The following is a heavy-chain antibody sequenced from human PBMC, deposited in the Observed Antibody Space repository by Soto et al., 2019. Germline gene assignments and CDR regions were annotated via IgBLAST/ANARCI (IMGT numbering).Heavy chain of an antibody. CDR1: GGSISSGGYY. J-gene: IGHJ4*02. CDR3: ARGREDIVATIIGYYFDY. Sequence: SETLSLTCTVSGGSISSGGYYWSWIRQHPGKGLEWIGYIYYSGSTYYNPSLKSRVTISVDTSKNQSSLKLSSVTAADTAVYYCARGREDIVATIIGYYFDYWGQGTLVTVSS. D-gene: IGHD5-12*01. CDR2: IYYSGST. V-gene: IGHV4-31*03.